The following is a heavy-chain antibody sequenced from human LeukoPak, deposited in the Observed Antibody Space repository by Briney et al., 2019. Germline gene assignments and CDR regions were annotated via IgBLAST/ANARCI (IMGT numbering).Heavy chain of an antibody. Sequence: GGSLRLSCAASGFTFNTYAMGWVRQAPGEGLEWVSSIKGGGGDPFYADSVRGRFTISRDKSKNTMYLSLNSQRAEDTAVYFCAQGGHDFNPFYYWGQGTLVTVSS. D-gene: IGHD2-21*02. J-gene: IGHJ4*02. CDR2: IKGGGGDP. V-gene: IGHV3-23*01. CDR1: GFTFNTYA. CDR3: AQGGHDFNPFYY.